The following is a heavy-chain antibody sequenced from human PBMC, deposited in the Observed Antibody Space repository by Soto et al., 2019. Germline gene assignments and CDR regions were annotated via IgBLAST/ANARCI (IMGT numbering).Heavy chain of an antibody. CDR1: GFTFSSYA. D-gene: IGHD2-21*02. Sequence: TGGSLRLSCAASGFTFSSYAMSWVRQAPGKGLEWVSAISGSGGSTYYADSVKGRFTISRDNSKNTLYLQMNSLRAEDTAVYYCAKDLGAYCGGDCYLFDYWGQGTLVTVSS. V-gene: IGHV3-23*01. CDR2: ISGSGGST. CDR3: AKDLGAYCGGDCYLFDY. J-gene: IGHJ4*02.